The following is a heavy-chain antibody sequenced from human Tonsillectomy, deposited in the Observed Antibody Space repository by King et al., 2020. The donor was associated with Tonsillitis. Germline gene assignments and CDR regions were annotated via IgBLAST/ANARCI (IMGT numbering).Heavy chain of an antibody. J-gene: IGHJ4*02. D-gene: IGHD3-9*01. CDR3: ARVTYDILTGYYIDYFDY. Sequence: VRQAPGKGLEWVSSIRSGISYRNYADSVKGRFTISRANAKNSLYLKMNSLRAEDRAVYYCARVTYDILTGYYIDYFDYWGQGTLVTYSS. V-gene: IGHV3-21*01. CDR2: IRSGISYR.